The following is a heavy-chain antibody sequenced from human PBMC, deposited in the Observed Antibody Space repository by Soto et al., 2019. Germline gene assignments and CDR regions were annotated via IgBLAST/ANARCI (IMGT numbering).Heavy chain of an antibody. CDR1: GYTFTGYY. Sequence: SVKVSCKASGYTFTGYYMHWVRQAPGQGLEWVGWINPNSGGTNYAQKFQGRVTITADKSTSTAYMELSSLRSEDTAVYYCARSQGSSTSLEIYYYYYYGMDVWGQGTTVTVSS. J-gene: IGHJ6*02. CDR2: INPNSGGT. CDR3: ARSQGSSTSLEIYYYYYYGMDV. D-gene: IGHD2-2*01. V-gene: IGHV1-2*02.